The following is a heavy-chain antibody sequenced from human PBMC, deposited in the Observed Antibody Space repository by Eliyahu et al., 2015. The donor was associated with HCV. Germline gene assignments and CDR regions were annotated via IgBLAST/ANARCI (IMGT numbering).Heavy chain of an antibody. D-gene: IGHD4-17*01. CDR2: IYYSGST. CDR1: GGSISSSTYY. CDR3: ATGDYYYMDV. V-gene: IGHV4-39*01. J-gene: IGHJ6*03. Sequence: QLQLQESGPGLVKPSETLSLTCTVSGGSISSSTYYWGWIRQPPGKGLEWIGSIYYSGSTYYNPSLMSRVTISVDTSKSQFSLKLSSVTAADTAVYYCATGDYYYMDVWGKGTTVTVSS.